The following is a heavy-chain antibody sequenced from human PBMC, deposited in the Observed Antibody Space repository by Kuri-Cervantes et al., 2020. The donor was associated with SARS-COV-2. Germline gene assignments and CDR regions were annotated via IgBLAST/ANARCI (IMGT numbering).Heavy chain of an antibody. Sequence: ETLSLTCAASGFTFSSYWMSWVRQAPGKGLEWVANIKQDGSEKYYVDSVKGRFTISRDNAKNSLYLQMNSLRAEDTAVYYCARERGSSWYSSKAFDIWGQGTMVTVSS. CDR2: IKQDGSEK. V-gene: IGHV3-7*01. J-gene: IGHJ3*02. CDR1: GFTFSSYW. CDR3: ARERGSSWYSSKAFDI. D-gene: IGHD6-13*01.